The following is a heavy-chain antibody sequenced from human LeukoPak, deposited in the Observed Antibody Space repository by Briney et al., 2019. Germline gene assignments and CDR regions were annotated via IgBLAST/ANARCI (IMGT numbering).Heavy chain of an antibody. D-gene: IGHD2/OR15-2a*01. V-gene: IGHV3-23*01. J-gene: IGHJ4*02. CDR3: AKDRNTLLPTSFDY. CDR2: ISGKGDRI. CDR1: GFTFSSYA. Sequence: PGGSLRLSCAASGFTFSSYAMNWVRQAPGKGLEWVSGISGKGDRINYADSVKGRFTISRDNSKNTLNLQMNSLRAEDTAIYYCAKDRNTLLPTSFDYWGQGTLVTVSS.